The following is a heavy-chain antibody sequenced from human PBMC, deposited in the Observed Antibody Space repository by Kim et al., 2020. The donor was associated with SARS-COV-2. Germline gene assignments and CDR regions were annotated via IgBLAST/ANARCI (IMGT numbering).Heavy chain of an antibody. CDR1: GFTFSTYA. CDR3: AKVRTGYWYCDF. Sequence: GGSLRLSCAASGFTFSTYARSWVRQAPGKGLEWVSGISGNGAYTYYADSVKGRFTISRDNPKNTLYLQMNSLRAEDTAVYYCAKVRTGYWYCDFWGRGTLVTVSS. V-gene: IGHV3-23*01. CDR2: ISGNGAYT. J-gene: IGHJ2*01.